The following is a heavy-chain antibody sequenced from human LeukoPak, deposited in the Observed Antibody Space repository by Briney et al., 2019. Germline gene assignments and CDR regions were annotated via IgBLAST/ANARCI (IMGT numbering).Heavy chain of an antibody. Sequence: GGSQRLSCAASGFTFSSYAMTWVRQAPGKGLEWVSGISASGGSTYYADSVKGRFTISRDKSKNRLFLQMNSLRAEDTAVYYCAKDRAGYSTGWTFDSWGQGTLVTVSS. J-gene: IGHJ4*02. CDR1: GFTFSSYA. CDR2: ISASGGST. D-gene: IGHD6-19*01. V-gene: IGHV3-23*01. CDR3: AKDRAGYSTGWTFDS.